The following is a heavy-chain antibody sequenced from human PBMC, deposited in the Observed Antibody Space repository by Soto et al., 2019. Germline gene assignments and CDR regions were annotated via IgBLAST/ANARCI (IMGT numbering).Heavy chain of an antibody. J-gene: IGHJ5*02. CDR2: IYYSGST. V-gene: IGHV4-59*01. D-gene: IGHD6-6*01. CDR1: GGSISSYY. CDR3: ARDKTSRGIAARSGWFDP. Sequence: QVQLQESGPGLVKPSETLSLTCTVSGGSISSYYWSWIRQPPGKGLEWIGYIYYSGSTNYNPSLKSRVTISVDTSKNQFSLKLSSVTAADTAVYYCARDKTSRGIAARSGWFDPWGQGTLVTFSS.